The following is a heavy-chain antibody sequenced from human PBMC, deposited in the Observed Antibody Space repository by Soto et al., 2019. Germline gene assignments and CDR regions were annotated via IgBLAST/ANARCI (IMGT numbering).Heavy chain of an antibody. Sequence: QVQLQESGPGLVKPSETLSLTCTVSGGSISTYYWSWIRQPLGKGLEWIGYINYSGKTDYNPSLKSRLTVSVDTSNNQFSLKLSSVTAADTAVYYCARHLCSGGTCYAFDIWGQGTMVTVSS. CDR3: ARHLCSGGTCYAFDI. CDR2: INYSGKT. J-gene: IGHJ3*02. CDR1: GGSISTYY. V-gene: IGHV4-59*08. D-gene: IGHD2-15*01.